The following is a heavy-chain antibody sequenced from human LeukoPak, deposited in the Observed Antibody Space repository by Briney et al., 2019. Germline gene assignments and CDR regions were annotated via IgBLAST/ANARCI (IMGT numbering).Heavy chain of an antibody. CDR3: VLGMRNDYFDY. Sequence: PGGSLRLSCAASGFTFSSYAMHWVRQAPGKGLEWVAVISYDGSNKYYADSVKGRFTISRDNSKNTLYLQMNSLRAEDTAVYYCVLGMRNDYFDYWGQGTLVTVSP. J-gene: IGHJ4*02. D-gene: IGHD7-27*01. CDR2: ISYDGSNK. CDR1: GFTFSSYA. V-gene: IGHV3-30-3*01.